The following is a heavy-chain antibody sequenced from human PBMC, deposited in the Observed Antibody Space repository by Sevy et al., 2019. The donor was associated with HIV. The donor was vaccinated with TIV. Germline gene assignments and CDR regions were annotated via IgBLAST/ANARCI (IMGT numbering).Heavy chain of an antibody. D-gene: IGHD2-15*01. V-gene: IGHV1-2*02. CDR1: GFPFTAYF. CDR3: ARDRFIFGSGPPDS. CDR2: INPNSGGT. J-gene: IGHJ4*02. Sequence: ASVKVSCEASGFPFTAYFIHWVRQAPGQGLEWMGWINPNSGGTNYAQKFQGRVTMTSDASISAAYMELTSLTSDDTAVYYCARDRFIFGSGPPDSWGQGTLVTVSS.